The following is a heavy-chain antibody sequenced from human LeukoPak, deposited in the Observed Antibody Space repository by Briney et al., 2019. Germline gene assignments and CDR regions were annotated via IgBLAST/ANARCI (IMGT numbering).Heavy chain of an antibody. D-gene: IGHD1-1*01. V-gene: IGHV3-48*03. J-gene: IGHJ4*02. CDR3: ARELALYFDF. CDR1: GFGFGNYA. Sequence: PGGSLRLSCAASGFGFGNYAMHWVRQAPGKGLEWVSYISSSGSTIYYADSVKGRFTISRDNAKNSLYLQMNSLRAEDTAVYYCARELALYFDFWGQGNLVNVSS. CDR2: ISSSGSTI.